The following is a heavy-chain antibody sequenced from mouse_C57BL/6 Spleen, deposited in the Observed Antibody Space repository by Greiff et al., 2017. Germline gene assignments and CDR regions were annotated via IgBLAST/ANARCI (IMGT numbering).Heavy chain of an antibody. J-gene: IGHJ1*03. CDR3: ARDYDDGAWYFDV. CDR2: INPNNGGT. D-gene: IGHD2-4*01. V-gene: IGHV1-18*01. Sequence: EVQLQQSGPELVKPGASVKIPCKASGYTFTDYNMDWVKQSHGKSLEWIGDINPNNGGTIYNQKFKGKATLNVDTSSSTAYMELRSRTSEDTAVYYCARDYDDGAWYFDVWGTGTTVTVSS. CDR1: GYTFTDYN.